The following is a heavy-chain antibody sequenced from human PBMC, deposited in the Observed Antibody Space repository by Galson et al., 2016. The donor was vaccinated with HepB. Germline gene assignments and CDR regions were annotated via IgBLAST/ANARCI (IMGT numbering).Heavy chain of an antibody. CDR2: XXHSEST. CDR3: VRHGGWXFDL. Sequence: LSLXXAVFGGXXSGXXXSWXXXPPXXGLEXXGEXXHSESTSYNPSLNSRVTMSLDTSKKQFSLKLTPVSAADTAVFSCVRHGGWXFDLWGXXTLXXVSS. J-gene: IGHJ2*01. V-gene: IGHV4-34*01. CDR1: GGXXSGXX.